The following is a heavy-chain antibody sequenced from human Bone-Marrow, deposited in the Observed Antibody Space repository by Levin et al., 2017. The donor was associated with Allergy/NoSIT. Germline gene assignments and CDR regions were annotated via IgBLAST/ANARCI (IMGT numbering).Heavy chain of an antibody. CDR3: ARDAPTEYYDFWSGYYYYYYMDV. D-gene: IGHD3-3*01. Sequence: PGGSLRLSCAASGFTFSSYSMNWVRQAPGKGLEWVSSISSSSSYIYYADSVKGRFTISRDNAKNSLYLQMNSLRAEDTAVYYCARDAPTEYYDFWSGYYYYYYMDVWGKGTTVTVSS. J-gene: IGHJ6*03. V-gene: IGHV3-21*01. CDR1: GFTFSSYS. CDR2: ISSSSSYI.